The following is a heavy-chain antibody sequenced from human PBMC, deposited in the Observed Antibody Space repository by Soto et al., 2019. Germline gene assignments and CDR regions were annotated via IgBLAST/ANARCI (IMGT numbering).Heavy chain of an antibody. V-gene: IGHV4-30-2*01. CDR2: IYHSGST. J-gene: IGHJ5*02. Sequence: SETLSLTCAVSGGSISSGGYSWSWIRQPPGKGLEWIGYIYHSGSTYYNPSLKSRVTISVDRSKNQFSLKLSSVTAADTAVYYCAGKHCSSTSCHFDPWGQGTLVTVSS. CDR1: GGSISSGGYS. CDR3: AGKHCSSTSCHFDP. D-gene: IGHD2-2*01.